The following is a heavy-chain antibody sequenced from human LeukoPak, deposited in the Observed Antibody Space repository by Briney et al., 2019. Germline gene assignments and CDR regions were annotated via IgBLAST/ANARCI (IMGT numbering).Heavy chain of an antibody. J-gene: IGHJ6*03. Sequence: SETLSLTCTVSGGSISSGSYYWSWIRQPAGKGLEWIGRIYTSGSTNYNPSLKSRVTISVDTSKNQFSLKLSSVTAADTAVYYCARVASGSTYYYYYMDVWGKGTTVTVSS. CDR3: ARVASGSTYYYYYMDV. CDR1: GGSISSGSYY. V-gene: IGHV4-61*02. CDR2: IYTSGST. D-gene: IGHD3-3*01.